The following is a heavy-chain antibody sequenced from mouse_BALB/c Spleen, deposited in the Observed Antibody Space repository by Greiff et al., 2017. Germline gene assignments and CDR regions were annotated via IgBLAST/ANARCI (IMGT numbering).Heavy chain of an antibody. Sequence: VMLVESGPGLVAPSQSLSITCTVSGFSLTSYGVHWVRQPPGKGLEWLGVIWAGGSTNYNSALMSRLSISKDNSKSQVFLKMNSLQTDDTAMYYCARGHYYGSSFPYAMDYWGQGTSVTVSS. CDR1: GFSLTSYG. CDR3: ARGHYYGSSFPYAMDY. V-gene: IGHV2-9*02. CDR2: IWAGGST. J-gene: IGHJ4*01. D-gene: IGHD1-1*01.